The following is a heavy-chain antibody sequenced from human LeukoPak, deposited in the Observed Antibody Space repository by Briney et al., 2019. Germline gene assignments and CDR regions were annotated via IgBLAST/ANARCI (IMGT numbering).Heavy chain of an antibody. J-gene: IGHJ5*02. D-gene: IGHD5-12*01. Sequence: PGGSLRLXCVASGFTFGNFWMSWVRQAPGKGPEWVANIKEDGSEKYYVDSVRGRFTISRDNAKNSLYLQMNSLRAEDTGVYFCRPGHYDSYAWDQGTLVTVSS. CDR3: RPGHYDSYA. CDR2: IKEDGSEK. CDR1: GFTFGNFW. V-gene: IGHV3-7*01.